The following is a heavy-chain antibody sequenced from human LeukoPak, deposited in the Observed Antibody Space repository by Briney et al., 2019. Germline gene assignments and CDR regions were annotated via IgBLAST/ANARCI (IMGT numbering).Heavy chain of an antibody. J-gene: IGHJ4*02. D-gene: IGHD3-3*01. CDR1: GGSFSGYY. CDR3: ARVPIPPTNYDFWSGYYGCPPDY. CDR2: INHSGST. Sequence: SETLSLTCAVYGGSFSGYYWSWIRQPPGKGLEWIGEINHSGSTNYYPSLKSRVTISVDTYKNQFSLKLSSVTAADTAVYYCARVPIPPTNYDFWSGYYGCPPDYWGQGTLVTVSS. V-gene: IGHV4-34*01.